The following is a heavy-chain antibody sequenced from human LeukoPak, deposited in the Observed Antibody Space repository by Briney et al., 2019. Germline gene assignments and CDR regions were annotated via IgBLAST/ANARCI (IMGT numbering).Heavy chain of an antibody. V-gene: IGHV1-2*06. CDR1: GYTFTGYY. Sequence: GASVKVSCKASGYTFTGYYMHWVRQAPGQGLEWMGRINPNSGGTNYAQKFQGRVTMTRDTSISTAYMELSRLRSDDTAVYYCARDPSDYYDSSGYQTYYFDYWGQGTLVTVSS. CDR2: INPNSGGT. D-gene: IGHD3-22*01. CDR3: ARDPSDYYDSSGYQTYYFDY. J-gene: IGHJ4*02.